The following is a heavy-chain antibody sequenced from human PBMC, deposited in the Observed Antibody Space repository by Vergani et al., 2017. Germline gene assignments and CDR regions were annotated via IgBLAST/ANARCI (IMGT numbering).Heavy chain of an antibody. J-gene: IGHJ4*02. D-gene: IGHD3-22*01. CDR2: IHPADSDT. V-gene: IGHV5-51*01. CDR3: ARLXGRDSSGSKYFDS. CDR1: GYSFTNYW. Sequence: EVQLVQSGAEVKKPGESVKISCQISGYSFTNYWIGWVRQMPGKGLEWMGIIHPADSDTRYSPSFQGQVTISVDKSISTAYLQRSSLSASDSAMYYCARLXGRDSSGSKYFDSWGQGTLVTVSS.